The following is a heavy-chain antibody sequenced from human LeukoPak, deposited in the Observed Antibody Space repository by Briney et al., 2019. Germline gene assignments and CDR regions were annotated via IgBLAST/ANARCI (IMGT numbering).Heavy chain of an antibody. V-gene: IGHV6-1*01. Sequence: SQTLSLTCAISGDSVSSNIAAAKWIRHSRSGGREWLGRTYYRSKWHNDYAVSVKGRITISADTSKSQFSLQLNSVTPEDTAVYYCARSISGLGDWGQGTLVTVSS. CDR1: GDSVSSNIAA. CDR2: TYYRSKWHN. CDR3: ARSISGLGD. J-gene: IGHJ4*02. D-gene: IGHD3-16*01.